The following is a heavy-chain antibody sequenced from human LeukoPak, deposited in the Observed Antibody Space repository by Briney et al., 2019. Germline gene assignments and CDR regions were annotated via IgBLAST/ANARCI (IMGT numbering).Heavy chain of an antibody. D-gene: IGHD5-18*01. CDR3: ASVPSYGTDY. CDR2: IYYSGST. Sequence: SETLSLTCTVSGGSISSHYWSWIRQPPGKGLEWIGYIYYSGSTNYNPSLKSRVTISVDTSKNQFSLKLSSVTAADTAVYYCASVPSYGTDYWGQGTLVTVSS. CDR1: GGSISSHY. J-gene: IGHJ4*02. V-gene: IGHV4-59*11.